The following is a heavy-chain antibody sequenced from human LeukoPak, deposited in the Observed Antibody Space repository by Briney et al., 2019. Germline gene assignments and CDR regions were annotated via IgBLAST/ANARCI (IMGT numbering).Heavy chain of an antibody. CDR2: MNPNSGNT. Sequence: GASVKVSCKASGYTFTSYDINWVRQATGQGLEWMGWMNPNSGNTGYAQKFQGRVTMTRNTSISTAYMELSSLRSEDTAVYYCAKDLGSGYYGSGSYDYWGQGTLVTVSS. CDR3: AKDLGSGYYGSGSYDY. CDR1: GYTFTSYD. D-gene: IGHD3-10*01. V-gene: IGHV1-8*01. J-gene: IGHJ4*02.